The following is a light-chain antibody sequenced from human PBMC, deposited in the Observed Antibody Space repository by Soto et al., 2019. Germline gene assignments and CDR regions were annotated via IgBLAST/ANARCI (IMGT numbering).Light chain of an antibody. Sequence: QSVLTQPASVSGCPGQSITISCTGTSSDVGGYNYVSWYQQHPGKAPKLMIYDVSNRPSGVSNRFSGSNSGNTASLTISGLQAEDEADYYCSSYTSSSTLVFGGGTKLTVL. J-gene: IGLJ2*01. CDR1: SSDVGGYNY. V-gene: IGLV2-14*01. CDR3: SSYTSSSTLV. CDR2: DVS.